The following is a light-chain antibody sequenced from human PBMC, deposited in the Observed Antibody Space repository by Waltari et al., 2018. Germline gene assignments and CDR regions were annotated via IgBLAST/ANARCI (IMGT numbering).Light chain of an antibody. Sequence: QSVLTQPPSVSEAPRQRVPISCSGSNSNIGNNAVNWYQQLPGKAPKLLIYYDDLLPSGVSDRFSGSRSGTSASLAISGLQSADEGDYFCAAWDDSLSGLIFGGGTKLTVL. CDR3: AAWDDSLSGLI. V-gene: IGLV1-36*01. CDR2: YDD. CDR1: NSNIGNNA. J-gene: IGLJ2*01.